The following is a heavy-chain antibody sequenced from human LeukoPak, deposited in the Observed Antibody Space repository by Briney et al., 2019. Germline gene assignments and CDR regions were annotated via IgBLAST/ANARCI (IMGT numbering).Heavy chain of an antibody. J-gene: IGHJ4*02. CDR1: GGSFNNYY. D-gene: IGHD2-15*01. CDR3: ARARGRLLLIDY. Sequence: SETLSLTCTVSGGSFNNYYWNWIRQPAGKGLEWIGRIYSSGSTDYNPSLKSRVTMSVDTSKNQFSLNLTSVTAADSAVYYCARARGRLLLIDYWDQGTLVTVSS. CDR2: IYSSGST. V-gene: IGHV4-4*07.